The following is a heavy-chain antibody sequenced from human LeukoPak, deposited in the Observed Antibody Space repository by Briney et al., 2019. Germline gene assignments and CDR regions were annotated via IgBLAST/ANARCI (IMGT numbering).Heavy chain of an antibody. D-gene: IGHD3-10*01. CDR3: ARDFGLILLWFGEKSFDP. CDR1: GYTFTSYA. Sequence: ASVKVSCKTSGYTFTSYAMNWVRQAPGQGLEWMGWINTNTGNPTYAQGFTGRFVFSLDTSVSTAYLQISSLKAEDTAVYYCARDFGLILLWFGEKSFDPWGQGTLVTVSS. CDR2: INTNTGNP. V-gene: IGHV7-4-1*02. J-gene: IGHJ5*02.